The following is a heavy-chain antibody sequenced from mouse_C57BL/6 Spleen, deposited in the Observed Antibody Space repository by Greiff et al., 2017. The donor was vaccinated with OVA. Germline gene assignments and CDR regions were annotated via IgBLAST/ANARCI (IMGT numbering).Heavy chain of an antibody. D-gene: IGHD2-1*01. CDR3: ARRDVYYGNYVGAMDY. CDR1: GFTFSSYT. V-gene: IGHV5-9*01. Sequence: EVQVVESGGGLVKPGGSLKLSCAASGFTFSSYTMSWVRQTPEKRLEWVATISGGGGNTYYPDSVKGRFTISRDNAKNTLYLQMSSLRSEDTALYYCARRDVYYGNYVGAMDYWGQGTSVTVSS. CDR2: ISGGGGNT. J-gene: IGHJ4*01.